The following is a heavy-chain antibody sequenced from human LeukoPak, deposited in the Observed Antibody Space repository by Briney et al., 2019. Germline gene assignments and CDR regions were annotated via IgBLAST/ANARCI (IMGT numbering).Heavy chain of an antibody. D-gene: IGHD2-15*01. CDR2: IYYSGGT. Sequence: PSETLSLTCAVYGGSFSGYYWSWIRQPPGKGLEWIGYIYYSGGTNYNPSLKGRVTISVDTSKNQFSLKLSSVTAADTAVYYCARELQRGSGPYYNWFDPWGQGTLVTVSS. J-gene: IGHJ5*02. CDR1: GGSFSGYY. V-gene: IGHV4-59*01. CDR3: ARELQRGSGPYYNWFDP.